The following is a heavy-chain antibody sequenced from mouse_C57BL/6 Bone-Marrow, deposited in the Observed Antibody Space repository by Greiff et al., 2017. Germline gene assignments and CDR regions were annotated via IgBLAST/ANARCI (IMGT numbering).Heavy chain of an antibody. CDR3: ERRWLLREYYFDY. Sequence: QVQLQQPGAELVKPGASVKLSCKASGYTFTSYWMHWVKQRPGQGLEWIGMIHPNSGSTNYNEKFKSKATLAVDKSSSTAYMQLSSLTSEDSAVYYCERRWLLREYYFDYWGQGTTLTVSS. D-gene: IGHD2-3*01. J-gene: IGHJ2*01. CDR2: IHPNSGST. V-gene: IGHV1-64*01. CDR1: GYTFTSYW.